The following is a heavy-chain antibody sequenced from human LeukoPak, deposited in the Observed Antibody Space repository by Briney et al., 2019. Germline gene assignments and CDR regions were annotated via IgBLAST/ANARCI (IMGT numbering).Heavy chain of an antibody. CDR1: GFTFGVYG. CDR3: AKRVLAVPVAGLDY. Sequence: GGPLRLSCAASGFTFGVYGKSWIRQAPEKRREECSTIGRCNRDTYSLESVKGRYIISRDNYKNIFFLQMNNLCADDTVLYFCAKRVLAVPVAGLDYWGEGSLVTV. J-gene: IGHJ4*02. D-gene: IGHD6-19*01. CDR2: IGRCNRDT. V-gene: IGHV3-23*02.